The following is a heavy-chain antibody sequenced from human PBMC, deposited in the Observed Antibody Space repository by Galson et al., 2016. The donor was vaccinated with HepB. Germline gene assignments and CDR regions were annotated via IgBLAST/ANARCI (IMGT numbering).Heavy chain of an antibody. CDR1: GGSINNPNYF. CDR3: AREGITVGDADAFDF. Sequence: TLSLTCTVSGGSINNPNYFWSWIRQHPGKGLEWIGYIDYRGSAYYNPSLGSRVTLSVDTSKNHFSLQVRSVTAADTAIFYCAREGITVGDADAFDFWGQGILVTVSS. V-gene: IGHV4-31*03. J-gene: IGHJ4*02. CDR2: IDYRGSA. D-gene: IGHD2-21*01.